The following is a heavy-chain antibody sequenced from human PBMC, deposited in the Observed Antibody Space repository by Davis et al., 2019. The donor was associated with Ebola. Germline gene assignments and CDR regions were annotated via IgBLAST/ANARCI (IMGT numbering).Heavy chain of an antibody. CDR1: GFTFSGSA. Sequence: GGSLRLSCAASGFTFSGSAMHWVRQASGKGLEWVGRIRSKAKSYATAYAASVKGRFTISRDDSKNTAYLQMNSLKTEDTAVYYCTLGSSPDYWGQGTLVTVSS. V-gene: IGHV3-73*01. CDR2: IRSKAKSYAT. CDR3: TLGSSPDY. J-gene: IGHJ4*02. D-gene: IGHD6-13*01.